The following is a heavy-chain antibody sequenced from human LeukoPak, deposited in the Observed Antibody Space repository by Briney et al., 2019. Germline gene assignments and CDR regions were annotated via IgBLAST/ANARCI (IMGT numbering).Heavy chain of an antibody. CDR1: GFTFSNAW. CDR3: TTDAVYATDAFDI. Sequence: PGGSLRLSCAASGFTFSNAWMSWVRQAPGKGLERVGRIKSKTDGGTTDYAAPVKGRFTISRDDSKNTLYLQMNSLKTEDTAVYYCTTDAVYATDAFDIWGQGTMVAVSS. CDR2: IKSKTDGGTT. D-gene: IGHD3-16*01. J-gene: IGHJ3*02. V-gene: IGHV3-15*01.